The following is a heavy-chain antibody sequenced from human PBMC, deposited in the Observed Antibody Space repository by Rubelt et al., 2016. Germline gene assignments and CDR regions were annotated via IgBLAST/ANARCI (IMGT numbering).Heavy chain of an antibody. J-gene: IGHJ5*02. CDR2: INSDGSR. Sequence: QLQLQESGPGLVEPSETLSLTCTVSGGSISSSNAYWGWIRQPPGKGLEWVSRINSDGSRKLYAGSVTGGFTISRDDAKNTLYLQRDPRRADDTAFDYCARDIAPGGSRGWLDPWGQGTLVTVSS. D-gene: IGHD6-13*01. CDR3: ARDIAPGGSRGWLDP. CDR1: GGSISSSNAY. V-gene: IGHV4-39*01.